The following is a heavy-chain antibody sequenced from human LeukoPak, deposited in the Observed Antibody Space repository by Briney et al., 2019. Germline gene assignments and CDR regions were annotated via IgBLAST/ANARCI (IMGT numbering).Heavy chain of an antibody. D-gene: IGHD1-14*01. J-gene: IGHJ3*02. CDR2: INSDGSST. Sequence: GGSLRLSCAASGFTFSSYWMHWVRQAPGKGLVWVSRINSDGSSTSYADSVKGRFTISRDNAKNTLYLQMNSLRAEDTAVYYCARVRISREPHDAFDIWGQGTMVTVSS. CDR3: ARVRISREPHDAFDI. V-gene: IGHV3-74*01. CDR1: GFTFSSYW.